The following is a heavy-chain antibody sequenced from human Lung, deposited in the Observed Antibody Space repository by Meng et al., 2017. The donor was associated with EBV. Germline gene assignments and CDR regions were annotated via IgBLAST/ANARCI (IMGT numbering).Heavy chain of an antibody. CDR2: INEHGSIT. V-gene: IGHV3-74*01. J-gene: IGHJ4*02. CDR3: SRDLVGSADS. D-gene: IGHD3-16*01. Sequence: VHLWGAGGALVRPGGSLKLSCEGSGYTFSRYWMHWVRQVPGKGLLWVSRINEHGSITTYADSVKGRFTISRDNAKNTMYLQMNSLRDEDTGVYFCSRDLVGSADSWGQGTLVTVSS. CDR1: GYTFSRYW.